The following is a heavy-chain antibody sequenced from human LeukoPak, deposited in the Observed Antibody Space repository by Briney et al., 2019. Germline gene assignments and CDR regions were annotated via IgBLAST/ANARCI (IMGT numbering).Heavy chain of an antibody. J-gene: IGHJ4*02. CDR2: ISSSSSYI. CDR3: ARDPVVGAILNAQQMNDY. CDR1: GFTLSSYS. Sequence: PGGSLRLSCAASGFTLSSYSMNWVRQAPGKGLEWVSSISSSSSYIYYADSVKGRFTISRDNAKNSLYLQMNSLRAEDTAVYYCARDPVVGAILNAQQMNDYWGQGTLVTVSS. D-gene: IGHD1-26*01. V-gene: IGHV3-21*01.